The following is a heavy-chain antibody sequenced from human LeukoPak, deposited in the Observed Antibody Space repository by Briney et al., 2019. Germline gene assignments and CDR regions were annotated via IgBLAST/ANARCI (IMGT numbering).Heavy chain of an antibody. V-gene: IGHV4-38-2*01. Sequence: SETLSLTRAVSGYSISSGYYWGWIRQPPGKGLEWIGSIYHSGSTYYNPSLKSRVTISVDTSKNQFSLKLSSVTAADTAVYYCARTANWFVPWGQGTLVTVSS. CDR3: ARTANWFVP. CDR2: IYHSGST. CDR1: GYSISSGYY. J-gene: IGHJ5*02.